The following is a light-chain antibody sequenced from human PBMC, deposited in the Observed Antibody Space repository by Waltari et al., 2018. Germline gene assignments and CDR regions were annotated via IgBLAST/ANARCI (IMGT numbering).Light chain of an antibody. Sequence: QSALTQPASVSGSPGQSITISCTGTSSDVGGDHYVSWYQQHPGKAPKLMIYDVSNRPSGVSNRFSGSKSGNTASLTISGLQAEDEADYYCSSYTSSSTLWVFGGGTKLTVL. J-gene: IGLJ3*02. CDR2: DVS. CDR1: SSDVGGDHY. V-gene: IGLV2-14*01. CDR3: SSYTSSSTLWV.